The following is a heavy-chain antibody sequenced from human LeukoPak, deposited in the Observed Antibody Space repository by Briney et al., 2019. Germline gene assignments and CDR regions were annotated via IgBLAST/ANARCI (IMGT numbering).Heavy chain of an antibody. J-gene: IGHJ4*02. V-gene: IGHV3-23*01. CDR3: AKGSAAGRPYYFDY. CDR1: GFIFSNYA. D-gene: IGHD6-25*01. CDR2: IDSTGAYT. Sequence: GGSLRLSCAASGFIFSNYAMSWVRQAPGKGLEWVSAIDSTGAYTWYADSVKGRFTISKDSSKTILYLQINSLRAEDAAVYFCAKGSAAGRPYYFDYWGQGTLVTVSS.